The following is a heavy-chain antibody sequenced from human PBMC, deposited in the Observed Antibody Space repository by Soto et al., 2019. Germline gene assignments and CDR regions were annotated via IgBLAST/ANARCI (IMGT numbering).Heavy chain of an antibody. V-gene: IGHV3-33*01. Sequence: PGGSLRLSCAASGFTFSSYGMHWVRQAPGKGLEWVAVIWYDGSNKYYADSVKGRFTISRDNSKNTLYLQMNSLRAEDTAVYYCARDPQWLVEVYYFDYWGQGTLVTVSS. CDR2: IWYDGSNK. J-gene: IGHJ4*02. CDR1: GFTFSSYG. D-gene: IGHD6-19*01. CDR3: ARDPQWLVEVYYFDY.